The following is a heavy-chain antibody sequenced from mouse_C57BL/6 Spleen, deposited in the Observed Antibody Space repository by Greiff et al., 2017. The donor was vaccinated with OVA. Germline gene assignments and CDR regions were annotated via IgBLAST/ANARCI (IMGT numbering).Heavy chain of an antibody. CDR3: ARSTLSYYAMDY. CDR2: INPGSGGT. V-gene: IGHV1-54*01. Sequence: QVQLQQSGAELVRPGTSVKVSCKASGYAFTNYLIEWVKQRPGQGLEWIGVINPGSGGTNYNEKFKGKATLTADKSSSTAYMQLSSLTSEDSAVYVCARSTLSYYAMDYWGQGTSVTVSS. D-gene: IGHD1-1*02. J-gene: IGHJ4*01. CDR1: GYAFTNYL.